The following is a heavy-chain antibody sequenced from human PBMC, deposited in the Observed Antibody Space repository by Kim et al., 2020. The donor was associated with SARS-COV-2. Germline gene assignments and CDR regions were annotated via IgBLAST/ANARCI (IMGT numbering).Heavy chain of an antibody. CDR3: ARLVPHYYYGMDV. J-gene: IGHJ6*02. D-gene: IGHD6-13*01. Sequence: SETLSLTCTVSGGSISSSSYYWGWIRQPPGKGLEWIGSIYYSGSTYYNPSLKSRVTISVDTSKNQFSLKLSSVTAADTAVYYCARLVPHYYYGMDVWGQGTTVTVSS. CDR1: GGSISSSSYY. CDR2: IYYSGST. V-gene: IGHV4-39*01.